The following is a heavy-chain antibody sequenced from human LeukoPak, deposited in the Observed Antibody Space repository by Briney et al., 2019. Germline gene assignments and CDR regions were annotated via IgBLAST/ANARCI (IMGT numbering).Heavy chain of an antibody. CDR1: GDTFTTYG. J-gene: IGHJ4*02. Sequence: ASVKVSCKASGDTFTTYGITWVRQAPGQGLEWMGWISGYNGNTDYTQKFQGRVAMTRDTSTSTAYMELRSLRSDDTAVYYCARRRIAAAGPLGYWGQGTLVTVSS. CDR2: ISGYNGNT. V-gene: IGHV1-18*01. CDR3: ARRRIAAAGPLGY. D-gene: IGHD6-13*01.